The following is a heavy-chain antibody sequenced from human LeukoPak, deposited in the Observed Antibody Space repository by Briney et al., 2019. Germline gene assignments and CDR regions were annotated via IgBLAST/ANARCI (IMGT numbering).Heavy chain of an antibody. CDR1: GFTFSSYS. D-gene: IGHD1-26*01. CDR2: IKQDGSEK. CDR3: ARKAGATFFISFTFDY. V-gene: IGHV3-7*01. Sequence: GGSLRLSCAASGFTFSSYSMNWVRQAPGKGLEWVANIKQDGSEKYYVDSVKGRFTISRDNAKNSLYLQMNSLRAEDTAVYYCARKAGATFFISFTFDYWGQGTLVTVSS. J-gene: IGHJ4*02.